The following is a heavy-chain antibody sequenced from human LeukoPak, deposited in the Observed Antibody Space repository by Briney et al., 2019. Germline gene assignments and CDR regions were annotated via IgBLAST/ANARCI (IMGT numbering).Heavy chain of an antibody. J-gene: IGHJ4*02. CDR1: GGSIGSYY. D-gene: IGHD3-22*01. V-gene: IGHV4-4*07. CDR3: ARDFVYDRWGYYFDY. CDR2: IYTSGST. Sequence: PSETLSLTCTVSGGSIGSYYWSWIRQPAGKGLEWIGRIYTSGSTNYNPSLKSRVTMSVDTSKNQFSLKLSSVTAADTAVYYCARDFVYDRWGYYFDYWGQGTLVTVSS.